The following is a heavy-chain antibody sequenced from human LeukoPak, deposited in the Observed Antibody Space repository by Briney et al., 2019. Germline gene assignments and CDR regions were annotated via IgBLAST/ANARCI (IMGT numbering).Heavy chain of an antibody. D-gene: IGHD5-12*01. CDR1: GFTFSSYG. J-gene: IGHJ6*02. CDR2: ISYDGSNK. Sequence: GGSLRLSCAASGFTFSSYGMHWVRQAPGKGLEWVAVISYDGSNKYYADSVKGRFTISRDNSKNTLYLQMNSLRAEDTAVYYCAKEFAYGRYVDHGMDVWGQGTTVTVSS. CDR3: AKEFAYGRYVDHGMDV. V-gene: IGHV3-30*18.